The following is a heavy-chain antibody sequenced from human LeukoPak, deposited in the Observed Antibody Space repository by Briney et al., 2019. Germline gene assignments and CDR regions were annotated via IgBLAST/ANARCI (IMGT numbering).Heavy chain of an antibody. D-gene: IGHD6-13*01. CDR3: ARAAAGTSGFDP. V-gene: IGHV4-30-4*08. CDR2: IYSSGIT. J-gene: IGHJ5*02. CDR1: GGSISSDNYY. Sequence: PSETLSLTCTVSGGSISSDNYYWNWIRQPPGKGLEWIGYIYSSGITYYNPSLKSRVIISVETSKNQFSLKLNSATAADTAVYYCARAAAGTSGFDPWGQGTLVTVSS.